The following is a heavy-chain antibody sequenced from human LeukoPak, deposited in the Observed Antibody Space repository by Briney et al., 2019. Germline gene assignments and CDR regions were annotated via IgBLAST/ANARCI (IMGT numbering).Heavy chain of an antibody. CDR3: SRDGGEGGNSAFDI. CDR2: IRTRINSSTT. D-gene: IGHD4-23*01. V-gene: IGHV3-72*01. Sequence: GSLRLSCAASGFIFSDYIMDWVRQAPGKGLEWVGRIRTRINSSTTEYAASVKGRFTISRDDSKNSMYLHMNSLKTEDTAVYHCSRDGGEGGNSAFDIWAKGQWSPSLQ. J-gene: IGHJ3*02. CDR1: GFIFSDYI.